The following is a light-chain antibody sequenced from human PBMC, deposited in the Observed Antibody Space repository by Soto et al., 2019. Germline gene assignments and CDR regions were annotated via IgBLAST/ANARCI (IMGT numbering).Light chain of an antibody. CDR1: SSNIGGNS. CDR3: GSWDSSLSASV. J-gene: IGLJ1*01. CDR2: DDN. Sequence: QSVLTQPPSVSAAPGEKVTISFSGRSSNIGGNSVSWYQQLTRTAPKLLIYDDNKRPSGIPDRFSGSKSGTSATLGITGFQTGDEADYYCGSWDSSLSASVFGTGTKVTAL. V-gene: IGLV1-51*01.